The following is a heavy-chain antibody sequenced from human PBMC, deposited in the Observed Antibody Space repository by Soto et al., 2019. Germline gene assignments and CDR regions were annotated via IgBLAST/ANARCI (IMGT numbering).Heavy chain of an antibody. Sequence: QVQLVQSGAEVKKPGASVKVSCEASGYPFIDYYMHWVRQAPGQGFEWMGRISPKSGGTNYAQKFQGRVTMTWDTSLNTAYMELSSLISEDTAVYYCARPAVYIRDWYYFDLWGPGTRVTVSS. CDR3: ARPAVYIRDWYYFDL. V-gene: IGHV1-2*02. CDR2: ISPKSGGT. D-gene: IGHD3-9*01. CDR1: GYPFIDYY. J-gene: IGHJ4*02.